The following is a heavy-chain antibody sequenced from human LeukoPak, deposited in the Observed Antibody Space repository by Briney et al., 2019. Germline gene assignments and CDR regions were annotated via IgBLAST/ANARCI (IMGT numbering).Heavy chain of an antibody. Sequence: GGSLRLSCAASGFTFSSYEMNWVRQAPGKGLEWVSYISSSGSTIYYADSVKGRFTISRDNSKNTLYLQMNSLRAEDTAVYYCANSWEDYVWGSGYFDYWGQGTLVTVSS. V-gene: IGHV3-48*03. CDR2: ISSSGSTI. D-gene: IGHD3-16*01. CDR1: GFTFSSYE. CDR3: ANSWEDYVWGSGYFDY. J-gene: IGHJ4*02.